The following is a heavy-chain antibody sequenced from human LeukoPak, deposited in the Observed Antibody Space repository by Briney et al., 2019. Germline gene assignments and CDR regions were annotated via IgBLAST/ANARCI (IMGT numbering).Heavy chain of an antibody. Sequence: SETLSLTCTVSGGSISSGGYYWSWIRQHPGKGLEWIGYIYYSGSTYYNPSLKSRVTISVDTSKNQFSLKLSSVTAADTAVYYCARLSGSSDWYYFDYWGQGTLVTVSS. J-gene: IGHJ4*02. V-gene: IGHV4-31*03. CDR1: GGSISSGGYY. D-gene: IGHD6-19*01. CDR3: ARLSGSSDWYYFDY. CDR2: IYYSGST.